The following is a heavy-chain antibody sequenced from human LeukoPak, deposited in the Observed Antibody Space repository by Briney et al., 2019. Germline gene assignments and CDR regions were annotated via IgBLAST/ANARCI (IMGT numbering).Heavy chain of an antibody. V-gene: IGHV4-38-2*02. CDR2: MYHSGST. CDR3: ARGLDLMEGYSSSWYRWPRAFDI. Sequence: SETLSLTCIVSGYSISTGYYWAWIRQPPGKGLEWIGSMYHSGSTYYNPSLKSRVTISVDTSKNQFSLKLSSVTAADTAVYYCARGLDLMEGYSSSWYRWPRAFDIWGQGTMVTVSS. D-gene: IGHD6-13*01. J-gene: IGHJ3*02. CDR1: GYSISTGYY.